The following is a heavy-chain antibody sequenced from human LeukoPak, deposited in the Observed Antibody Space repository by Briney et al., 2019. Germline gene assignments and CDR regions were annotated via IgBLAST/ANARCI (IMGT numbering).Heavy chain of an antibody. D-gene: IGHD6-19*01. V-gene: IGHV1-18*01. CDR1: GYTFTSYG. CDR2: ISAYNGNT. J-gene: IGHJ4*02. CDR3: ARSTVIAVAGTFDY. Sequence: ASVKVSCKASGYTFTSYGISWVRQAPGQGLEWMGWISAYNGNTNYAQKLQGRATMTTDTSTSTAYMELRSLRSDDTAVYYCARSTVIAVAGTFDYWGQGTLVTVSS.